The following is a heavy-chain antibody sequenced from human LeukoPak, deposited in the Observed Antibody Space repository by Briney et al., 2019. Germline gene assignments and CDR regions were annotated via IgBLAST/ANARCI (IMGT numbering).Heavy chain of an antibody. Sequence: PSETLSLTCTVSGGSISSYYWSWIRQPPGKGLEWIGYIYYSGSINYNPSLKSRVTISVDTSKNQFSLKLSSVTAADTAVYYCARRSGWYGDFQHWGQGTLVTVSS. CDR2: IYYSGSI. CDR3: ARRSGWYGDFQH. J-gene: IGHJ1*01. V-gene: IGHV4-59*01. D-gene: IGHD6-19*01. CDR1: GGSISSYY.